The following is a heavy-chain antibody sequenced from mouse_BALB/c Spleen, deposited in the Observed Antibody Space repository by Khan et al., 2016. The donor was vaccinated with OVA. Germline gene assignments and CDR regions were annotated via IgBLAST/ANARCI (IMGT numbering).Heavy chain of an antibody. J-gene: IGHJ3*01. D-gene: IGHD2-1*01. V-gene: IGHV1S132*01. Sequence: QVQLQQSGAELVKPGTSVKLSCKTSGYTFPSYWIQWVKQRPGQGLGWIGQIFPGTGTTYYNENFKDTATLTVDTSSNSAYMQLTSLTSGDSAVYFCARGYFGNYEFVYWGQGTLVTVS. CDR1: GYTFPSYW. CDR2: IFPGTGTT. CDR3: ARGYFGNYEFVY.